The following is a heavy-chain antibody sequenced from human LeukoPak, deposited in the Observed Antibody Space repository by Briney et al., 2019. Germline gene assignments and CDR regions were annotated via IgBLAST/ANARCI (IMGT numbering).Heavy chain of an antibody. Sequence: ASVKVSCKTSGYTFSKYGISWVRQAPGQGLEWMGWISASDGNTDYEEKFQGRVTMTKDTIMNTVYMELTNLRSDDTAVYYCARDLLDFWTAPTYLDYWGQGTLVTVSS. CDR3: ARDLLDFWTAPTYLDY. CDR2: ISASDGNT. V-gene: IGHV1-18*01. CDR1: GYTFSKYG. J-gene: IGHJ4*02. D-gene: IGHD3/OR15-3a*01.